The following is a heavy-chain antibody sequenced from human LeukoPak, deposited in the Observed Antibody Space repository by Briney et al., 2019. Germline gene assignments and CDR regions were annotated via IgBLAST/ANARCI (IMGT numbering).Heavy chain of an antibody. D-gene: IGHD3-10*01. CDR1: GFTFSSYG. V-gene: IGHV3-33*01. CDR2: IWYDGSNK. CDR3: ARAHYYYGSGSVELDY. Sequence: PGGSLRLSCAASGFTFSSYGMRWVRQPPGKGLEWVAVIWYDGSNKYYADSVKGRFTISRDNSKNTLYLQMNSLRAEDTAVYYCARAHYYYGSGSVELDYWGQGTLVTVSS. J-gene: IGHJ4*02.